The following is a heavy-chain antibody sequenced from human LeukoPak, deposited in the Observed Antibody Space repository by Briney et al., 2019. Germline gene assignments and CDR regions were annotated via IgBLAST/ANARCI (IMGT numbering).Heavy chain of an antibody. CDR1: GGSISSSNW. D-gene: IGHD6-6*01. CDR3: ARSSGVAARPWYFQH. Sequence: SGTLSLTCAVSGGSISSSNWWSWVRQPPGKGLEWIGEIYHSGSTNYNPSLKSRVTISVDKSKNQFSLKLSSVTAADTAVYYCARSSGVAARPWYFQHWGQGTLVTVSS. J-gene: IGHJ1*01. CDR2: IYHSGST. V-gene: IGHV4-4*02.